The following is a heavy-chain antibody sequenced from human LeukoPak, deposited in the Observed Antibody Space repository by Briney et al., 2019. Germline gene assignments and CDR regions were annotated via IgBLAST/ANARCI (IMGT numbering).Heavy chain of an antibody. CDR1: GGSISNSY. J-gene: IGHJ6*02. CDR3: VRDHWLLSSETWYYYGLDV. Sequence: PSETLSLTCTVSGGSISNSYWSWIRLSPGKGLEWIGYISYNGSPDYSPSLKSRVTISSDTSKNQFFLIMRSVTAADTAVYYCVRDHWLLSSETWYYYGLDVWGQGTTVTVSS. V-gene: IGHV4-59*01. D-gene: IGHD3-9*01. CDR2: ISYNGSP.